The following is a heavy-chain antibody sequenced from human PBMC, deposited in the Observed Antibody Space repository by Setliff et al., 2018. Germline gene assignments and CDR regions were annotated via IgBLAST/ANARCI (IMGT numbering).Heavy chain of an antibody. CDR2: INNDGSST. CDR3: ARAHSSTLSVHDY. V-gene: IGHV3-74*01. CDR1: GFTFSSHW. J-gene: IGHJ4*02. D-gene: IGHD2-2*01. Sequence: PGGSLRLSCAAAGFTFSSHWMHWVHQAPGKRLMWVSRINNDGSSTTYEDSVKGRFTISRDNAKNTLYLQMNSLRAEDTAVYYCARAHSSTLSVHDYWGQGTLVTV.